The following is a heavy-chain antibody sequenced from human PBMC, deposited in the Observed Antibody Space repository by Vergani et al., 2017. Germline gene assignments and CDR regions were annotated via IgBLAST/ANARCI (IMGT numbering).Heavy chain of an antibody. Sequence: QVQLQESGPGLVKPSQTLSLTCTVSGGSISSGSYYWSWIRQPAGKGLEWIGRIYTSGSTNYNPSLKSRVTISVDTSKNQFSLKLSSVTAADTAVYYCAIFPGKDTAMAFDIWGQGTMVTVSS. CDR2: IYTSGST. CDR1: GGSISSGSYY. V-gene: IGHV4-61*02. J-gene: IGHJ3*02. D-gene: IGHD5-18*01. CDR3: AIFPGKDTAMAFDI.